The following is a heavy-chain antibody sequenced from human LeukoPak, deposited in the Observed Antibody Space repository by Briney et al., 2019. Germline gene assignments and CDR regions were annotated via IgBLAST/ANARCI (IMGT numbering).Heavy chain of an antibody. CDR1: ESDFCNYA. D-gene: IGHD6-13*01. CDR2: ISGTGDIT. Sequence: PGGSLRLSCAASESDFCNYAMSWVRQGPGKGVDWGSTISGTGDITYNADTVKGRFIISRENSNNTLYLQMNSLRVDDTAIYYCATHVWRAASSQYYYYMDVWGKGTTVTVSS. CDR3: ATHVWRAASSQYYYYMDV. J-gene: IGHJ6*03. V-gene: IGHV3-23*01.